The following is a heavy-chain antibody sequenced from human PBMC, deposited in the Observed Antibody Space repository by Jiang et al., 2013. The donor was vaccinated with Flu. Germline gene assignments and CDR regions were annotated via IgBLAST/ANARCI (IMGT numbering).Heavy chain of an antibody. Sequence: TNYNPSLKGRVTISVDKSKNQFYLKLRSVTAADTAMYYCARDLEDSRWLVPGLLARPWGQGTLVTVSS. J-gene: IGHJ5*02. CDR3: ARDLEDSRWLVPGLLARP. V-gene: IGHV4-4*02. D-gene: IGHD6-19*01. CDR2: T.